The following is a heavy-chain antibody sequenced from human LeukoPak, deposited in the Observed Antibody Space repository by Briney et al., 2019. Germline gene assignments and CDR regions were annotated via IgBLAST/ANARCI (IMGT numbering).Heavy chain of an antibody. D-gene: IGHD5-12*01. CDR1: GGSINSYY. Sequence: SETLSLTCTVSGGSINSYYWSWIRQPAGKGLAWIGRIYSSGSTNYNPSLKSRVSMSVDTSKNQFSPKLTSVTAADTAVYYCARGGKATVATMWGQGILVTVSS. CDR3: ARGGKATVATM. CDR2: IYSSGST. V-gene: IGHV4-4*07. J-gene: IGHJ4*02.